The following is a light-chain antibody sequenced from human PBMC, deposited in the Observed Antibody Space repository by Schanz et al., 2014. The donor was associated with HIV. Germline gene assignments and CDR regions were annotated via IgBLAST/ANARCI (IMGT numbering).Light chain of an antibody. CDR3: QQYGSSPWT. V-gene: IGKV3-20*01. CDR2: GAS. Sequence: EIVLTQSPATLSLSPGDRITLTCRASQSVKSNFIGWYQQKPGQAPRLLIFGASNRATGIPDRFSGGESGTDFTLTISRVEPEDYAVYYCQQYGSSPWTFGQGTRVDVK. CDR1: QSVKSNF. J-gene: IGKJ1*01.